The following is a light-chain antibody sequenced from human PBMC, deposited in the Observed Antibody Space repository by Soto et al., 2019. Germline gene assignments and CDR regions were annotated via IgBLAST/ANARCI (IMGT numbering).Light chain of an antibody. CDR3: QQYGSSPRT. Sequence: EIMLTQSPATLSLSPGERATLSCRASQSVSSSLAWCQQKPGQAPRLLIYAASSRATGIPDRFSGSGSGTDFTLTISRLEPEDFAVYYCQQYGSSPRTFGQGTKVDI. V-gene: IGKV3-20*01. J-gene: IGKJ1*01. CDR2: AAS. CDR1: QSVSSS.